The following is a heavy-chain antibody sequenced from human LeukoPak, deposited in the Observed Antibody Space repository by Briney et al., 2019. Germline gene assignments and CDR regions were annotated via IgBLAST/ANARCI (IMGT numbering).Heavy chain of an antibody. J-gene: IGHJ6*03. Sequence: PPQSLSLTCAVYGGSFSAYYGSWIRQPPGKGRGWIGEINHSGSTNYHPSLKSRATISVDTSKTQFCLQLSSLTAADTAVSYCAREGQDIVVVPAAMRYYYYMDVWGKRTT. CDR2: INHSGST. D-gene: IGHD2-2*01. V-gene: IGHV4-34*01. CDR3: AREGQDIVVVPAAMRYYYYMDV. CDR1: GGSFSAYY.